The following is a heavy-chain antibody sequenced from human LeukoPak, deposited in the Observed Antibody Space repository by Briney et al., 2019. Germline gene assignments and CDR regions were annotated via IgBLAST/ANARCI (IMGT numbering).Heavy chain of an antibody. J-gene: IGHJ4*02. D-gene: IGHD6-25*01. Sequence: GGSLRLSCAASGFTFSTYSMNWVRQAPGEGLEWLSYIRSDSKSIYYADSLNGRFTISRDNAKRSLYLQMDSLGDEDTAVYYCAREIRGYYLDYWGQGIPVTVSS. CDR1: GFTFSTYS. V-gene: IGHV3-48*02. CDR2: IRSDSKSI. CDR3: AREIRGYYLDY.